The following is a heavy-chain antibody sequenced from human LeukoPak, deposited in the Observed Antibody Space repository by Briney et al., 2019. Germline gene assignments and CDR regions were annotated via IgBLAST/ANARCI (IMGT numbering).Heavy chain of an antibody. CDR2: VNSDGSST. Sequence: GGSLRLSCAGSGFTFSSHAMSWVRQAPGKGLVWVSRVNSDGSSTSYADPVKGRFTISRDNAKNTVYLQMNSLRAEDTAVYYCGRGGKVEQLVLARWGQGSLVTVSS. CDR1: GFTFSSHA. V-gene: IGHV3-74*01. J-gene: IGHJ4*02. D-gene: IGHD6-13*01. CDR3: GRGGKVEQLVLAR.